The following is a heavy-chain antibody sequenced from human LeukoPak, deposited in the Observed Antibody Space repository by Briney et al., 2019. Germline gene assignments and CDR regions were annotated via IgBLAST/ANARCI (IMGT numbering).Heavy chain of an antibody. Sequence: GGSLRLSCAASGFTVSSNYMSWVRQAPGKGLVWVSVIYSGGSTYYADSVKGRFTISRDNSKNTLYLQMNSLRAEDTAVYYCARDPYPQKDSNYNYWGQGTLVTVSS. D-gene: IGHD4-11*01. CDR2: IYSGGST. V-gene: IGHV3-66*02. J-gene: IGHJ4*02. CDR1: GFTVSSNY. CDR3: ARDPYPQKDSNYNY.